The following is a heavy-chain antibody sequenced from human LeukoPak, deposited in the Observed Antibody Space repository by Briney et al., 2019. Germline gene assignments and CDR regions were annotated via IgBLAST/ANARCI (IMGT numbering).Heavy chain of an antibody. CDR2: INARNGNT. CDR1: GYTFAKYA. CDR3: ARSILVVPVASHYNYGVDV. D-gene: IGHD2-2*01. V-gene: IGHV1-3*01. J-gene: IGHJ6*02. Sequence: GASVKVSCKASGYTFAKYAIHWVRQAPGQRLEWMGWINARNGNTRYSQKFQGGVTITRGTSASTAYMELSSLRSEDTAVYYCARSILVVPVASHYNYGVDVWGQGTTVTVSS.